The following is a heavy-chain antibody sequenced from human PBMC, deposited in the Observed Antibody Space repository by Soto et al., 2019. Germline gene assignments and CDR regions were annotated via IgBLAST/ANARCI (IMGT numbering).Heavy chain of an antibody. Sequence: QLQLQESGPGLVKPSETLSLTCTVSGGSISSSTYYWGWIRQPPGKGLEWIGMIYYSGSAYYNPSLKSRVPRSIDTSKNQFSLRLSSVTAADTAVYYCARHGVDYGDYASYYYYGMDVWGRGTTVTVSS. CDR2: IYYSGSA. V-gene: IGHV4-39*01. CDR1: GGSISSSTYY. J-gene: IGHJ6*02. CDR3: ARHGVDYGDYASYYYYGMDV. D-gene: IGHD4-17*01.